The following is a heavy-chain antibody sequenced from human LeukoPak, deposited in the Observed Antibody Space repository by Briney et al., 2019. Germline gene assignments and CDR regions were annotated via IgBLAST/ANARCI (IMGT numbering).Heavy chain of an antibody. CDR2: TFYRSKWKN. J-gene: IGHJ5*02. V-gene: IGHV6-1*01. Sequence: SQTLSLTCVISGDSFYSNDAGWDWLRQSPWRGLEWLGRTFYRSKWKNDYAVSMISRITINPDTSKNQFSLQLNSVSPDDAAMYFCAKERGYSSSWFEAWGQGTLVTVSS. CDR3: AKERGYSSSWFEA. D-gene: IGHD6-13*01. CDR1: GDSFYSNDAG.